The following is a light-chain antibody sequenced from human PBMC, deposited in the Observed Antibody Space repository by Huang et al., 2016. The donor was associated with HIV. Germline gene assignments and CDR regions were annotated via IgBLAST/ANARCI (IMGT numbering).Light chain of an antibody. CDR1: QGLANY. J-gene: IGKJ4*01. V-gene: IGKV3-11*01. CDR2: DAS. CDR3: QQRGNWQLT. Sequence: EIVLTQSPAPLSLSPGASATLSCRASQGLANYLAWYQQKPGQAPRLLIYDASNRATGIPARFSGSGSGTDFTLTISSLEPEDFAVYYCQQRGNWQLTFGGGTKVEIK.